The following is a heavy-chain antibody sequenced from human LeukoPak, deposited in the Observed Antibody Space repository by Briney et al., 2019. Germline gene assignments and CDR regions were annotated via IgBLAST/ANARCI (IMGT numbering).Heavy chain of an antibody. Sequence: SETLSLTCTVSGGSISSYYGSWIRQPPGKGLEWIGYNYYRGSTNYNPSLMRRVTLPVGRSKHQFSLKPSSVTAADTAVYYCARGGPRVEMGPWGQGTLVTVSS. J-gene: IGHJ5*02. CDR2: NYYRGST. CDR1: GGSISSYY. CDR3: ARGGPRVEMGP. D-gene: IGHD5-24*01. V-gene: IGHV4-59*01.